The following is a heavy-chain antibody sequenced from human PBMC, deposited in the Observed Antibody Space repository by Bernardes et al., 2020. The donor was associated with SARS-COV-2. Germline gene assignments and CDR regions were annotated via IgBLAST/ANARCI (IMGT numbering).Heavy chain of an antibody. CDR1: GFTFDDYA. CDR2: ISWNSGSI. Sequence: GGSLRLSCAASGFTFDDYAMHWVRQAPGKGLEWVSGISWNSGSIGYADSVKGRFTISRDNAKNSLYLQMNSLRAEDTALYYCAKDPQAALGGDWGQGTLVTVSS. V-gene: IGHV3-9*01. CDR3: AKDPQAALGGD. D-gene: IGHD6-13*01. J-gene: IGHJ4*02.